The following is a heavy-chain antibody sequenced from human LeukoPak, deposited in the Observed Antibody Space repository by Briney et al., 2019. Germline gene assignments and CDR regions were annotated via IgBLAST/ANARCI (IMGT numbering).Heavy chain of an antibody. CDR1: GYTFTGYY. CDR2: INPNSGGT. Sequence: GASVKVSSKASGYTFTGYYMHWVRQAPGQGLEWMGWINPNSGGTNYAQKFQGRVTMTRDTSISTAYMELSRLRSDDTAVYYCARDRGRDGYNHFDYWGQGTLVTVSS. CDR3: ARDRGRDGYNHFDY. D-gene: IGHD5-24*01. J-gene: IGHJ4*02. V-gene: IGHV1-2*02.